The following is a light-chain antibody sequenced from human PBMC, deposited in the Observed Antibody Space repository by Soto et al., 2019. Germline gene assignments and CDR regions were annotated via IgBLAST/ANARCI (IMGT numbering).Light chain of an antibody. CDR1: SSNIGRNY. J-gene: IGLJ2*01. V-gene: IGLV1-51*01. CDR3: GAWDNSLSVVV. CDR2: DND. Sequence: QSVLTQPPSVSAAPGQKVTISCSGSSSNIGRNYVSWYQHLPGTAPKLLIYDNDKRPSGIPDLFSGSKSGTSATLGITGLQTGDEADYYCGAWDNSLSVVVFGGGTKVTVL.